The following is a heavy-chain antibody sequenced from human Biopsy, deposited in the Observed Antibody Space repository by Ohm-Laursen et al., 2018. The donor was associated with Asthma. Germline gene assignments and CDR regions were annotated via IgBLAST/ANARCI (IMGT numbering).Heavy chain of an antibody. Sequence: ASVKVSCKTSGYTFNSAGITWVRQAPGQRLEWMGWISVYNGNTKVAQKLQDRVTMITDTSTSTAYMELRSLRSDDTAVYFCARAVNYSHYYGIDVWGQGTTVTVS. CDR1: GYTFNSAG. CDR2: ISVYNGNT. D-gene: IGHD3-10*01. V-gene: IGHV1-18*01. CDR3: ARAVNYSHYYGIDV. J-gene: IGHJ6*02.